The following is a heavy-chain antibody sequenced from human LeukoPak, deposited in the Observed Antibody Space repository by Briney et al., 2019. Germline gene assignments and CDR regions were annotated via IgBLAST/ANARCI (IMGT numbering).Heavy chain of an antibody. J-gene: IGHJ4*02. CDR3: ARGRPNYPGRTFFDY. D-gene: IGHD5-24*01. V-gene: IGHV3-30*03. CDR2: ISYDGSNK. Sequence: PGGSLRLSCAASGFTFSSYGMHWVRQAPGKGLEWVAVISYDGSNKYYADSVKGRFTISRDNSKNTLYLQMNSLRAEDTAVYYCARGRPNYPGRTFFDYWGQGTLVTVSS. CDR1: GFTFSSYG.